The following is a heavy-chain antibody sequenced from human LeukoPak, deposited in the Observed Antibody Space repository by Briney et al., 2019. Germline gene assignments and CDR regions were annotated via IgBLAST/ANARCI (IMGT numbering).Heavy chain of an antibody. J-gene: IGHJ4*02. D-gene: IGHD3-3*01. CDR2: INHSGST. V-gene: IGHV4-39*07. Sequence: SETLSLTCTVSGGSISSGDYYWSRIRQPPGKGLEWIGEINHSGSTNYNPSLKSRVTISVDTSKNQFSLKLSSVTAADTAVYYCARGIYDFWSGYYTYYFDYWGQGTLVTVSS. CDR3: ARGIYDFWSGYYTYYFDY. CDR1: GGSISSGDYY.